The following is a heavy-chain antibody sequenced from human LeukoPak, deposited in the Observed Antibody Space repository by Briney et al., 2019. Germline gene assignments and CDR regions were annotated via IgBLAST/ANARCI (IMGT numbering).Heavy chain of an antibody. CDR2: ISSSGSTI. Sequence: GGSLRLSCAASGFTFSSYEMNWVRQAPGKGLEWVSYISSSGSTIYYADSVKGRFTISRDNAKNSLYLQMNSLRAEDTAVYYCARDQLQPHYYGSGRTFDPWGQGTLVTVSS. CDR3: ARDQLQPHYYGSGRTFDP. CDR1: GFTFSSYE. J-gene: IGHJ5*02. D-gene: IGHD3-10*01. V-gene: IGHV3-48*03.